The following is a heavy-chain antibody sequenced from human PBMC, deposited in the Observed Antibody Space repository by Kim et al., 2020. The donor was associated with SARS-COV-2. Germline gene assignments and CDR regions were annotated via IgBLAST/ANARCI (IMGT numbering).Heavy chain of an antibody. D-gene: IGHD1-1*01. J-gene: IGHJ5*02. Sequence: SETLSLTCTVSGGSISSYYWSWIPQPPGKGLEWIGYIYYSGSTNYNPSLKSRVTISVDTSKNQFSLKLSSVTAADTAVYSCARSNWNDLLVNWVDPWGQGTLVTVSS. CDR1: GGSISSYY. V-gene: IGHV4-59*13. CDR3: ARSNWNDLLVNWVDP. CDR2: IYYSGST.